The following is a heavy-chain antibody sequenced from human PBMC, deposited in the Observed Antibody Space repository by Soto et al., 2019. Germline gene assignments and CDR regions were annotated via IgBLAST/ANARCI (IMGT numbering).Heavy chain of an antibody. CDR3: AKEGVIDAPPPYNWFDS. J-gene: IGHJ5*01. CDR2: INPKNGVT. CDR1: GYSFTCYY. D-gene: IGHD2-21*01. Sequence: XSVKVSCKASGYSFTCYYLHWVRQAPGQGLEWMGWINPKNGVTKYGQKFQGRLTMTRDTSTSTAYMELSRLQSDDTAVYYCAKEGVIDAPPPYNWFDSWGQGVLVTVSS. V-gene: IGHV1-2*02.